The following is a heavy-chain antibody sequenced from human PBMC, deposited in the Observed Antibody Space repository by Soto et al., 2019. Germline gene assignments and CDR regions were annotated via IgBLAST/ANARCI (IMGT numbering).Heavy chain of an antibody. D-gene: IGHD1-26*01. CDR2: IYYDGSNE. CDR1: GFTFSNHG. J-gene: IGHJ4*02. CDR3: ARGRGSGSFYHLDY. V-gene: IGHV3-33*01. Sequence: ESGGGVVQPGRSLRLSCAASGFTFSNHGMHWVRQAPGKGLEWVASIYYDGSNEYYADSVKGRFTISRDSSKNTMYLQMNSLRAEDTAFYYCARGRGSGSFYHLDYWGQGTLVTVSS.